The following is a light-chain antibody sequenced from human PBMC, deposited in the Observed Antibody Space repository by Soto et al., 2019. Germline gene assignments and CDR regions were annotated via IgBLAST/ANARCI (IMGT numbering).Light chain of an antibody. J-gene: IGLJ3*02. CDR2: GNT. Sequence: QSVLTQPPSVSGAPGQTVTISCTGSSSNIGAGFDVHWYQHVPGTAPKLLIYGNTDRPSGVPDRFSGSKSGTSASLAITGLQPDDEDDYYCQSYDTSLSASGLFGGGTKLTVL. CDR1: SSNIGAGFD. V-gene: IGLV1-40*01. CDR3: QSYDTSLSASGL.